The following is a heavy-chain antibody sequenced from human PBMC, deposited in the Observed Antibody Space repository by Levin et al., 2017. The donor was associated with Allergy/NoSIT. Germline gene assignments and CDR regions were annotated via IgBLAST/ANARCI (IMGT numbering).Heavy chain of an antibody. Sequence: GESLKISCTGSEYIFSTYWIGWVRQLPGKGLQWMGVIYPTDSDTKYIPSFQGQVTISADKSIRTAYLQWRSLKASDTAIYYCATRRWLQDPFHLWGQGTMVTVSS. CDR3: ATRRWLQDPFHL. CDR1: EYIFSTYW. D-gene: IGHD5-24*01. J-gene: IGHJ3*01. CDR2: IYPTDSDT. V-gene: IGHV5-51*01.